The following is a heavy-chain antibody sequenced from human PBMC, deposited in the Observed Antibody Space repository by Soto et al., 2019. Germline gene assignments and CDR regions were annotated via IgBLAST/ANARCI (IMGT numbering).Heavy chain of an antibody. V-gene: IGHV2-5*01. CDR1: GFSRSTSGVG. Sequence: SGPTLVNHTPTLTLTCTFSGFSRSTSGVGVGWIRQPQGKALEWLALIYWNDDKRYSPSLKSRLTITKDTSKNQVVLTMTNMDPVDTATYYCAHRPSGWYLFDYWGQGTLVTVSS. CDR3: AHRPSGWYLFDY. D-gene: IGHD6-19*01. J-gene: IGHJ4*02. CDR2: IYWNDDK.